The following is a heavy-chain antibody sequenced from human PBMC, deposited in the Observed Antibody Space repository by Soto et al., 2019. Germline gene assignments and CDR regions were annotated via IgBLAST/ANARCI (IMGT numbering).Heavy chain of an antibody. CDR2: IYYSGST. D-gene: IGHD3-22*01. CDR3: ARVVPGYYYDSSGYYGMDV. CDR1: GGSISSYY. J-gene: IGHJ6*02. V-gene: IGHV4-59*01. Sequence: ASETLSLTCTVSGGSISSYYWSWIRQPPGKGLEWIGYIYYSGSTNYNPSLKSRVTISVDTSKNQFSLKLSSVTAADTAVYYCARVVPGYYYDSSGYYGMDVWGQGTTVTVSS.